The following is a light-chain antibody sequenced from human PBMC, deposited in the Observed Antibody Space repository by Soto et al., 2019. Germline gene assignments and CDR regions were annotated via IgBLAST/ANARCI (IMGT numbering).Light chain of an antibody. CDR2: SNN. CDR1: SSNIGGNT. CDR3: AVWDDSLNGPV. Sequence: QPVLTQPPSASGTPGQRVTISCSGSSSNIGGNTVNWYQQLPGMAPKLLIYSNNQRHSGVPDRFSGSKSGTSASLAISGLQSEDEADYYCAVWDDSLNGPVFGGGTKLTVL. V-gene: IGLV1-44*01. J-gene: IGLJ3*02.